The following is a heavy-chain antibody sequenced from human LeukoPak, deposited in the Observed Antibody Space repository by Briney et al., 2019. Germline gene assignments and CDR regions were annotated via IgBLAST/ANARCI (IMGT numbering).Heavy chain of an antibody. CDR1: GFTFSSYA. J-gene: IGHJ4*02. Sequence: GGSLRLSCAASGFTFSSYAMTWVRQAPGKGLEWVSAISGSGGSTYYADSVKGRFTISRDNSKNTVFLQVNSLRAEDTAVYYCAREIGVGTLDFWGQGTLVIVSS. D-gene: IGHD4-23*01. CDR3: AREIGVGTLDF. V-gene: IGHV3-23*01. CDR2: ISGSGGST.